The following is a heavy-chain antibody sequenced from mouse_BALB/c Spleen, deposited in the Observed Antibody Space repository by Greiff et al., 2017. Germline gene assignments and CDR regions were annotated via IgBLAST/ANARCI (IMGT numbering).Heavy chain of an antibody. Sequence: EVNVVESGGGLVQPGGSRKLSCAASGFTFSSFGMHWVRQAPEKGLEWVAYISSGSSTIYYADTVKGRFTISRDNPKNTLFLQMTSLRSEDTAMYYCARGHDGYAMDYWGQGTSVTVSS. J-gene: IGHJ4*01. V-gene: IGHV5-17*02. D-gene: IGHD1-1*01. CDR3: ARGHDGYAMDY. CDR2: ISSGSSTI. CDR1: GFTFSSFG.